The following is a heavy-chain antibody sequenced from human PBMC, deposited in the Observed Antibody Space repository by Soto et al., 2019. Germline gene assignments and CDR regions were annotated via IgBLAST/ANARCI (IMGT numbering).Heavy chain of an antibody. V-gene: IGHV3-30*18. D-gene: IGHD3-22*01. CDR2: ISYDGSNK. CDR3: AKAALIGYHDSSGNWFDP. J-gene: IGHJ5*02. CDR1: GFTFSSYG. Sequence: PGGSLRLSCAASGFTFSSYGMHWVRQAPGKGLEWVAVISYDGSNKYYADSVKGRFTISRDNPKNTLYLQMNSLRAEDTAVYYCAKAALIGYHDSSGNWFDPWGQGTLVTVSS.